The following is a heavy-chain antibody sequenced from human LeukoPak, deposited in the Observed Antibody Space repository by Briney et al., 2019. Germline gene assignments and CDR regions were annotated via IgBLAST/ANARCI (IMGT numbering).Heavy chain of an antibody. D-gene: IGHD3-22*01. J-gene: IGHJ3*02. Sequence: SGPALVKPTQTLTLTCTFSGFSLSSSEMCVSWIRHPPGKALEWLARIAWDDDKYYNTSLKTRLTVSKDTSKNQVVLTMTNMDPADTATYYCTRTRPYYYDSSGYCDIWGQGTMVTVSS. CDR3: TRTRPYYYDSSGYCDI. CDR1: GFSLSSSEMC. V-gene: IGHV2-70*11. CDR2: IAWDDDK.